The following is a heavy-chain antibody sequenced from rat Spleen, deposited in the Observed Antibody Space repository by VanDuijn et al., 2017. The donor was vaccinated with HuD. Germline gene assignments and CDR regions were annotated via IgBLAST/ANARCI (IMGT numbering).Heavy chain of an antibody. J-gene: IGHJ2*01. Sequence: EVKLVESGGGLVQPGRSLKLSCVASGFNFNDYWMGWVRQAPGKGLEWIGEINKDSSKINYTPSLKDKFTISRDNVQNTLYLQMSKVGSEDTATYYCATEGLGVEGWGQGVMVTVSS. CDR1: GFNFNDYW. D-gene: IGHD4-3*01. V-gene: IGHV4-2*01. CDR2: INKDSSKI. CDR3: ATEGLGVEG.